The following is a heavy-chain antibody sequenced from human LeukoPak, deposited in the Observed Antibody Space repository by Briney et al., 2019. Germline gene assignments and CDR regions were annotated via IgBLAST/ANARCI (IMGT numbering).Heavy chain of an antibody. CDR3: ARSYDFWSGYSYYMDV. CDR1: GFTFSSYW. D-gene: IGHD3-3*01. J-gene: IGHJ6*03. Sequence: PGGSLRLSCAASGFTFSSYWMHWVRQAPGKGLVWVSRINTDGSSTSYADSVKGRFTISRDNAKNTLYLQMNSLRAEDSAVYYCARSYDFWSGYSYYMDVWGKGTTVTVSS. V-gene: IGHV3-74*01. CDR2: INTDGSST.